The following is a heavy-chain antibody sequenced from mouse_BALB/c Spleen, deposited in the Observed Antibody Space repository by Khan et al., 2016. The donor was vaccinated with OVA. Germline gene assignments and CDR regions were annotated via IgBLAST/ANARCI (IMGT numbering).Heavy chain of an antibody. CDR3: ARGSRQFAY. Sequence: QVQLKESGPELKKPGETVKISCKASGYTFTNYGMNWVKQAPGKGLKWMGWINTNTGEPTYAEEFKGRFAFSLETSASTAYLQINNLKNEDTATYFCARGSRQFAYWGQGTLVTVSA. D-gene: IGHD1-1*02. J-gene: IGHJ3*01. CDR1: GYTFTNYG. V-gene: IGHV9-3*02. CDR2: INTNTGEP.